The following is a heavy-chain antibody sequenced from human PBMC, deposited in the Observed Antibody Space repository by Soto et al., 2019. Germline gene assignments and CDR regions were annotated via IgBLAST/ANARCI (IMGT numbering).Heavy chain of an antibody. CDR1: GVTCSSYG. Sequence: GGQMRVSCGAGGVTCSSYGVHWVRQAPGKGLEWVAVIWYDGSNKYYADSVKGRFTISRDNSKNTLYLQMNSLRAEDTAVYYCARDRSYYGSGSYRVYYGMDVWGQGTTVTVSS. V-gene: IGHV3-33*01. CDR3: ARDRSYYGSGSYRVYYGMDV. D-gene: IGHD3-10*01. CDR2: IWYDGSNK. J-gene: IGHJ6*02.